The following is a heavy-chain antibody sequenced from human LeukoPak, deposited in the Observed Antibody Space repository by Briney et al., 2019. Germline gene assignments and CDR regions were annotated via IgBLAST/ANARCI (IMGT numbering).Heavy chain of an antibody. CDR1: GFVLSDYG. V-gene: IGHV3-13*01. CDR3: VRAKRETSSRPWTSGMDV. J-gene: IGHJ6*02. CDR2: ISSAGDK. Sequence: GGSLRLSCAASGFVLSDYGIHWVRHGIGKGLDWVSGISSAGDKYYAGSERGRFTISRENAENFVYLQMNGLRAEDTAIYYCVRAKRETSSRPWTSGMDVWGQGTTVTVSS. D-gene: IGHD3/OR15-3a*01.